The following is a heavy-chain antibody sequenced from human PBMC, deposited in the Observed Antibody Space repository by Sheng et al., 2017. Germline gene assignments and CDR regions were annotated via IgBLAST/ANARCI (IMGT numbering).Heavy chain of an antibody. D-gene: IGHD2-2*01. CDR1: GYTFTSYD. J-gene: IGHJ4*02. V-gene: IGHV1-18*01. CDR2: ISAYNANT. Sequence: QVQLVQSGAEVKKPGASVKVSCKASGYTFTSYDINWVRQATGQGLEWMGWISAYNANTHYAQKFQGRVNMTTDSLTTTAYLELRSLKSDDTAFYYCARTKSASWPNLFDYWAQGTLVTVSS. CDR3: ARTKSASWPNLFDY.